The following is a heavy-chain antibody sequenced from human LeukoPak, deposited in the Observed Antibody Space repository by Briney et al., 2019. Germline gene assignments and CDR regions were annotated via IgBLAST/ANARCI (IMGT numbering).Heavy chain of an antibody. CDR3: ARGPLSLVNYYMDV. CDR2: MNPNSGNT. V-gene: IGHV1-8*01. Sequence: ASVKVSCKASGYTFTSYDINWVRQATGQGLEWMGWMNPNSGNTGYAQKFQGRVTMTRNTSISTAYMELSSLRSEATAVYYCARGPLSLVNYYMDVWGKGTTVTISS. J-gene: IGHJ6*03. CDR1: GYTFTSYD. D-gene: IGHD2-2*01.